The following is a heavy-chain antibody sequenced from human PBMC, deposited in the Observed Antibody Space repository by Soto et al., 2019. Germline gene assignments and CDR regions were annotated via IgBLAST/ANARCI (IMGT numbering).Heavy chain of an antibody. CDR3: ARDRRGPLGYYFDS. J-gene: IGHJ4*02. Sequence: SETLSLTCTVSGGSIRTSGHYWSWIRQHPGKGLEWIGYIFYSGSTYYNPSLQSRLAISIDTSKNQFSLDLNSVTAADTAVYYCARDRRGPLGYYFDSWGQGMLVTVSS. CDR1: GGSIRTSGHY. D-gene: IGHD3-16*01. CDR2: IFYSGST. V-gene: IGHV4-31*03.